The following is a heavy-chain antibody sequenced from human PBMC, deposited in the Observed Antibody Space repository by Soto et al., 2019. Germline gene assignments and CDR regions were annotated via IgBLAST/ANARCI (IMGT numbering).Heavy chain of an antibody. CDR3: TRLPVPLYNSSRFFVY. D-gene: IGHD6-13*01. V-gene: IGHV5-10-1*01. CDR1: GYSFTSYW. Sequence: GESLKISCKGSGYSFTSYWISWVRQMPGKGMEWMGRIDPSDSYTNYSPSFQGHVTISADKSISTAYLQWSSLKSSDTAMYYCTRLPVPLYNSSRFFVYMSQGTLVTVSS. J-gene: IGHJ4*02. CDR2: IDPSDSYT.